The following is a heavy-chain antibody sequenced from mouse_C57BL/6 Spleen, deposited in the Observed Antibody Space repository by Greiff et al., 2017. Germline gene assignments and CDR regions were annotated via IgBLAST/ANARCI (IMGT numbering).Heavy chain of an antibody. V-gene: IGHV1-82*01. CDR2: IYPGDGDT. J-gene: IGHJ3*01. Sequence: VQLQQSGPELVKPGASVKISCKASGYAFSSSWMNWVKQRPGKGLEWIGRIYPGDGDTNYNGKFKGKATLTADKSSSTAYMPLSSLTSEDSAVYFCARSDGYEVWGQGTLVTVSA. D-gene: IGHD2-2*01. CDR3: ARSDGYEV. CDR1: GYAFSSSW.